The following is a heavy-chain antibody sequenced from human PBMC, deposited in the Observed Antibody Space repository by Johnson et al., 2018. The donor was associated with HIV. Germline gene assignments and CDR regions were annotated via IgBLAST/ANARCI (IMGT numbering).Heavy chain of an antibody. CDR3: AKGQGSSRTYAFDI. Sequence: QLVESGGGVVQPGRSLRLSCAASGFTFSNYGMHWVRQAPGKGLEWVAVIWYDGSNKYYADSVKGRFTISRDNSKNTLYLQMNSLRAEDTAVYYCAKGQGSSRTYAFDIWGQGTMVTVSS. CDR2: IWYDGSNK. D-gene: IGHD6-13*01. J-gene: IGHJ3*02. V-gene: IGHV3-33*06. CDR1: GFTFSNYG.